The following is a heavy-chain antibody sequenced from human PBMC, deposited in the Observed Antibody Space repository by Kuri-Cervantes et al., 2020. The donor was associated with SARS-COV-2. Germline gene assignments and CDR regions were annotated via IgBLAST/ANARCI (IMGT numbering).Heavy chain of an antibody. V-gene: IGHV3-74*01. J-gene: IGHJ6*02. CDR2: INPDGSYT. Sequence: GESLKISCAASGFTFSGHWIHWVRQAPGKGLVWVSRINPDGSYTNNADSVKGRFTISRDNSKNTLYLQMNSLRAEDTAVYYCARPFTRDYYYYYGMDVWGQGTTVTVSS. CDR1: GFTFSGHW. CDR3: ARPFTRDYYYYYGMDV.